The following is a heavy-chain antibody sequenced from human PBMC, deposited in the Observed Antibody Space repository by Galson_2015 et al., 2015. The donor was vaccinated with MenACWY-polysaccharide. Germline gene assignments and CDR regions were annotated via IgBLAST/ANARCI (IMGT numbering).Heavy chain of an antibody. J-gene: IGHJ4*02. CDR1: GFTISTYA. CDR3: ARGPVSHYFDY. D-gene: IGHD3-10*01. V-gene: IGHV3-23*01. Sequence: SLRLSCAASGFTISTYAMSWVRQSPGKGLEWVSTISSSGGTTAYADSVKGRFAMSRDKSQNALFLQLNDLGADDSALYYCARGPVSHYFDYWGQRTLVTASS. CDR2: ISSSGGTT.